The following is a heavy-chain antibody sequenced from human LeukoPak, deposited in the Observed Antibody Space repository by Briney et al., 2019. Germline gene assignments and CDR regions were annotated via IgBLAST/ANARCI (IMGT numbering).Heavy chain of an antibody. J-gene: IGHJ4*02. D-gene: IGHD4-11*01. V-gene: IGHV3-21*01. CDR3: ARSQDYQYYFDY. Sequence: GGSLRLSCAASGFIFSSYSMNWVRQAPGKGLEWVSSITSSSSNIYYADSVKGRFTIAGDNARNSLYLQMNSLRAEDTAVYYCARSQDYQYYFDYWGQGTLVTVSS. CDR2: ITSSSSNI. CDR1: GFIFSSYS.